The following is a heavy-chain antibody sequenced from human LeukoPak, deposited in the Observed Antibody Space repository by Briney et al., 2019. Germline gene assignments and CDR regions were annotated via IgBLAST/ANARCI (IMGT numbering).Heavy chain of an antibody. D-gene: IGHD2-2*01. J-gene: IGHJ5*02. CDR1: GYTFTSYS. CDR2: ISAYNGNT. Sequence: GPSGKVSCKASGYTFTSYSISWVRQAPGQGLEWMGWISAYNGNTNYAQKLQGRVTMTTDTSTSTAYMELRSLRSDDTAVYDCARDSAIVVVQGGMGRFDPWGQGTLVTVSS. CDR3: ARDSAIVVVQGGMGRFDP. V-gene: IGHV1-18*01.